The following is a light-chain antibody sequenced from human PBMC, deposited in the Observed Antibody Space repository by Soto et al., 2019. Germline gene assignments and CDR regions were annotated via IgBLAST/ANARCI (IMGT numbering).Light chain of an antibody. V-gene: IGLV2-14*01. J-gene: IGLJ1*01. CDR1: SSDVGGYDY. CDR3: SSYTSIATHV. Sequence: QSALTQPASVSGSPGPSITIPCTGTSSDVGGYDYVSWYQQHPGKVPKLMIYDVNNRPSGVSDRFSGSKSGNTASLTISGLQAEDEADYYCSSYTSIATHVFGTGTKLTVL. CDR2: DVN.